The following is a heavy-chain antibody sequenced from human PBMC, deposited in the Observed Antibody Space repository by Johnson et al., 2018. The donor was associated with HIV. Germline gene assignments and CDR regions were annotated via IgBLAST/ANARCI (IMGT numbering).Heavy chain of an antibody. J-gene: IGHJ3*02. Sequence: MQLVESGGGVVRPGGSLRLSCAASGFTFSSYAMSWVRQAPGKGLEWVSAISGSGGSTYYADSVKGRFTISRDNSKNTLYLQMNSLRAEDTAMYYCARVSSIAALWDAFDIWGQGTMVTVSS. CDR2: ISGSGGST. V-gene: IGHV3-23*04. CDR3: ARVSSIAALWDAFDI. D-gene: IGHD6-6*01. CDR1: GFTFSSYA.